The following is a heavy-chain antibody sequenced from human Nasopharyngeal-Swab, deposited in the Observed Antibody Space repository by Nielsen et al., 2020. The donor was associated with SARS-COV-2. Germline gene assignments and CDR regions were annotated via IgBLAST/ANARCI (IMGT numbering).Heavy chain of an antibody. V-gene: IGHV4-31*02. Sequence: PGKGLEWIGYIYYSGSTYYNPSLKSRATISVDTSKNQFSLKLSSVTAADTAVYYCARDRTDYDILTGWSYYGMDVWGQGTTVTVSS. J-gene: IGHJ6*02. CDR3: ARDRTDYDILTGWSYYGMDV. CDR2: IYYSGST. D-gene: IGHD3-9*01.